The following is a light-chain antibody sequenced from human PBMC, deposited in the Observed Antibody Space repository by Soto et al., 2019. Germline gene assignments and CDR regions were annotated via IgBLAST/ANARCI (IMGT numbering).Light chain of an antibody. CDR3: QQYGTSPPIT. Sequence: EIVLTQSPGTLSLSPGERATLSCRASQSVISNSLAWYQQKPGQAPRLLIYVESNRATGIPDRFSGSSSGTDVTLTISRLEPEDLAVYYCQQYGTSPPITFAQGTRLEIK. V-gene: IGKV3-20*01. CDR2: VES. CDR1: QSVISNS. J-gene: IGKJ5*01.